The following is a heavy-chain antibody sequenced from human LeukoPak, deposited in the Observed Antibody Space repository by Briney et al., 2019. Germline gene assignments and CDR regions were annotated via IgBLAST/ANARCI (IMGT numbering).Heavy chain of an antibody. CDR1: GYTFTGYY. CDR2: INPNSGGT. CDR3: ARGYCSSTSCFGFDP. V-gene: IGHV1-2*02. J-gene: IGHJ5*02. Sequence: ASVKVSCEASGYTFTGYYMRWVRQAPGQGLEWMGWINPNSGGTNYAQKFQGRVTMTRDTSISTAYMELSRLRSDDTAVYYCARGYCSSTSCFGFDPWGQGTLVTVSS. D-gene: IGHD2-2*01.